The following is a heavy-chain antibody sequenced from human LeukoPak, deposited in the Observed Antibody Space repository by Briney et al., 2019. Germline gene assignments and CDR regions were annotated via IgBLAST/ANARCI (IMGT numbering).Heavy chain of an antibody. J-gene: IGHJ4*02. V-gene: IGHV1-8*01. CDR3: ARDGVVNRADY. CDR1: GYTFTSYD. CDR2: MNPNSGNT. D-gene: IGHD3-3*01. Sequence: GASVTVSYKASGYTFTSYDINWVRQAPGQGLEWMGWMNPNSGNTGYAQKFQGRVTMTRNTSISTAYMELSSLRSEDTAVYYCARDGVVNRADYWGQGTLVTVSS.